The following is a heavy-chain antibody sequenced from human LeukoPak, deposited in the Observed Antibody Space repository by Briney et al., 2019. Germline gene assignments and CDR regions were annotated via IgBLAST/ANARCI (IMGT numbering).Heavy chain of an antibody. CDR3: AREAYDYVWGSYRPYDY. J-gene: IGHJ4*02. CDR2: IYHSGST. D-gene: IGHD3-16*02. V-gene: IGHV4-4*02. CDR1: GGSISNSNW. Sequence: PSETLSLTCAVSGGSISNSNWWSWVRQPPGKGLEWIGEIYHSGSTNYNPSLKSRVTISVDTSKNQFSLKLSSVTAADTAVYYCAREAYDYVWGSYRPYDYWGQGTLVTVSS.